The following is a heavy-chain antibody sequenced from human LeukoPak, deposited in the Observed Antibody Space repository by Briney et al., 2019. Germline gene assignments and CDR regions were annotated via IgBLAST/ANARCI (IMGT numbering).Heavy chain of an antibody. D-gene: IGHD3-10*01. J-gene: IGHJ4*02. Sequence: GGSLRLSCAASGFTFSSYEMNWVRQAPGKGLEWVAVIWYDGSNKYYADSVKGRFTISRDNSKNTLYLQMNSLRAEDTAVYYCARDPGTHTDYWGQGTLVTVSS. CDR3: ARDPGTHTDY. CDR1: GFTFSSYE. V-gene: IGHV3-33*08. CDR2: IWYDGSNK.